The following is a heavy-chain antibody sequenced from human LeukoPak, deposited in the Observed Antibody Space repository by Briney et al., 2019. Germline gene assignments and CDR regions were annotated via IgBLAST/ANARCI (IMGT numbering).Heavy chain of an antibody. D-gene: IGHD5-18*01. CDR3: ARDNAGGPGKDSYGSDY. V-gene: IGHV3-33*01. CDR1: GFTFSSHG. Sequence: GGSLRLSCAASGFTFSSHGMHWVRHAPGKGLEWVAVIWYEGSKKNSADSVKGRFTISRDNSKNTLYVQMNSLRAEDTAVYYCARDNAGGPGKDSYGSDYWGQGTLVTVSS. J-gene: IGHJ4*02. CDR2: IWYEGSKK.